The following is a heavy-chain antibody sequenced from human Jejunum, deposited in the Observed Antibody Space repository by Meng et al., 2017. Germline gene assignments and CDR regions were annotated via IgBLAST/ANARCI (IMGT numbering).Heavy chain of an antibody. CDR1: GFSLSTSGVG. CDR2: IYWDDDK. J-gene: IGHJ5*02. D-gene: IGHD6-13*01. V-gene: IGHV2-5*02. CDR3: AHRLAYSSNYNVGWFDP. Sequence: TLKESGPSLLKPTQTLTLTFTFSGFSLSTSGVGVGWIRQPPGKALECLALIYWDDDKRYNPSLKNRLTVTKDTSKNQVVLTMTNMDLVDTATYYCAHRLAYSSNYNVGWFDPWGQGTLVTVSS.